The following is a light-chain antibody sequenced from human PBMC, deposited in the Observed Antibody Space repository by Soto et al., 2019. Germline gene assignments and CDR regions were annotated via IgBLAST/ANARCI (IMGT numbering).Light chain of an antibody. CDR3: QRFGT. V-gene: IGKV1-5*01. CDR2: DAS. J-gene: IGKJ1*01. CDR1: QSISRW. Sequence: DIQMTQSPSTLSASVGDRVTITCRASQSISRWLAWYQEKPGKAPKLLIYDASNLETGVPPRFSGSGSGTEFTLTISSLQPDDFATYCCQRFGTFGQGTKVEVK.